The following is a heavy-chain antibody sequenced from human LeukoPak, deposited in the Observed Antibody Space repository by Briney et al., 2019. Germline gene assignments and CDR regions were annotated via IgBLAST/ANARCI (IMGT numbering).Heavy chain of an antibody. V-gene: IGHV3-30*04. CDR2: ISYDGSNK. D-gene: IGHD2-15*01. J-gene: IGHJ6*02. CDR1: GFTFSSYA. CDR3: ARDSYIVVVVAAPGGMDV. Sequence: VGSLRLSCAASGFTFSSYAMHWVRQAPGKGLEWVAVISYDGSNKYYADSVKGRFTISRDNSKNTLYLQMNSLRAEDTAVYYCARDSYIVVVVAAPGGMDVWGQGTTVTVSS.